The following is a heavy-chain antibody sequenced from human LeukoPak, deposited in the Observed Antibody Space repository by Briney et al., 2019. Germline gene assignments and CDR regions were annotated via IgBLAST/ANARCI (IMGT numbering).Heavy chain of an antibody. CDR2: ISSSSSYI. V-gene: IGHV3-21*01. CDR1: GFTFSSYS. D-gene: IGHD1-26*01. Sequence: GGSLRLSCAASGFTFSSYSMNWVRQAPGKGLEWVSSISSSSSYIYYADSVKGRFTISRDNAKNSLYLQMNRLRAEDTAVYYCARDGWELLPDYWGQGTLVTVSS. CDR3: ARDGWELLPDY. J-gene: IGHJ4*02.